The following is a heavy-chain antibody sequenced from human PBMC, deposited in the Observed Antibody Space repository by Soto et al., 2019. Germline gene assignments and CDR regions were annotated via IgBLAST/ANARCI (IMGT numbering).Heavy chain of an antibody. CDR1: GFTIRNYA. D-gene: IGHD5-12*01. Sequence: EVQVLESGGGLVQPGGSLRLSCAASGFTIRNYAMSWVRQAPGKAREWVAGISGTTDRTYYRDSVAGRFTIFKDTSKNTLYLEMNSLRAEDTALYRCEGSWTWGQGTLVTVSS. J-gene: IGHJ1*01. CDR2: ISGTTDRT. CDR3: EGSWT. V-gene: IGHV3-23*02.